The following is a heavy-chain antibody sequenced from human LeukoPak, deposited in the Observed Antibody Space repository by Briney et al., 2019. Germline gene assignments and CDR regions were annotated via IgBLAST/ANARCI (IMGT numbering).Heavy chain of an antibody. J-gene: IGHJ4*02. CDR3: ARGYCGGDCFDFDY. CDR2: ISPSGGST. CDR1: GYTLTSYY. D-gene: IGHD2-21*02. V-gene: IGHV1-46*01. Sequence: GASVKVSCKASGYTLTSYYMHWVRQAPGQGLEWMRIISPSGGSTSYAQKFQGRVTMTRDMSTSTVYMELSSLRSEDTAVCYCARGYCGGDCFDFDYWGQGTLVTVSS.